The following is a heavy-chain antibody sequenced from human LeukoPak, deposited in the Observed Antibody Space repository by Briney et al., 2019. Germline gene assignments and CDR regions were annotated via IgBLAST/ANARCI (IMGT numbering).Heavy chain of an antibody. D-gene: IGHD1-1*01. CDR3: AKGAPVQLERPDAFDI. CDR2: IDPNNGNT. CDR1: GYSFTSYD. Sequence: SVKVSCKTSGYSFTSYDLNWVRQAPGQGLEWMGWIDPNNGNTGYAQKFQGRVTMTRNTSIDTAYMELSSLRAEDTAVYYCAKGAPVQLERPDAFDIWGQGTMVTVSS. J-gene: IGHJ3*02. V-gene: IGHV1-8*01.